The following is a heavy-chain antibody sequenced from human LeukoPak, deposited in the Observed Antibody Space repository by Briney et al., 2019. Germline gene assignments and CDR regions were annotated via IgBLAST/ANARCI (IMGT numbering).Heavy chain of an antibody. V-gene: IGHV3-64*04. CDR2: ISSNGGST. CDR1: GFTFTSYA. J-gene: IGHJ4*02. Sequence: GGSLRLSCSASGFTFTSYAMHWVRQAPGKGLECVSTISSNGGSTYSADSVKGGFTISRDNSKNTLYLQMNSLRAEDTAVYYCARDPVGYCSSTSCFYFDYWGQGTLVTVSS. CDR3: ARDPVGYCSSTSCFYFDY. D-gene: IGHD2-2*01.